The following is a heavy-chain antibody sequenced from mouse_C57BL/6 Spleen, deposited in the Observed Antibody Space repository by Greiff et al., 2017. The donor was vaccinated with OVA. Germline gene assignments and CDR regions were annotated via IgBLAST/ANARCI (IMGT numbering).Heavy chain of an antibody. V-gene: IGHV1-81*01. CDR1: GYTFTSYG. J-gene: IGHJ3*01. D-gene: IGHD1-1*01. Sequence: QVQLKQSGAELARPGASVKLSCKASGYTFTSYGISWVKQSTGQGLEWIGEIYPRCGTTYYNEKFKGKATLTADQSSSTAYMELRSLTSEASAVFFGARWNTTGVANPWGQGTLVTVSA. CDR3: ARWNTTGVANP. CDR2: IYPRCGTT.